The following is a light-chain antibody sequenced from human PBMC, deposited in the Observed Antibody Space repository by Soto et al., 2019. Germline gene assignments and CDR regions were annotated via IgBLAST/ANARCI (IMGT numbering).Light chain of an antibody. V-gene: IGKV3-15*01. CDR2: GAS. Sequence: EIVMTQSPATLSVSPGERATLSCRASQSVSTSYLAWYQQKPGQAPRLLIFGASTRATGTPARFSGSGSGTEFTLTISSLQSEDFAVYYCQHYNEWPPWTFGQGTKVDIK. CDR1: QSVSTSY. CDR3: QHYNEWPPWT. J-gene: IGKJ1*01.